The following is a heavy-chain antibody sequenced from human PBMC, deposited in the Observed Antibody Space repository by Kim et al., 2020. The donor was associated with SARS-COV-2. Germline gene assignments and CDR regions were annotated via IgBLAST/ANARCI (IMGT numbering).Heavy chain of an antibody. Sequence: TIYHADSVKGRFTISRDNAKNSLYLHMDSLRADDTAFYYCTRDAGTCQFDYWGQGTLVTVSP. J-gene: IGHJ4*02. CDR3: TRDAGTCQFDY. CDR2: TI. V-gene: IGHV3-48*03. D-gene: IGHD1-7*01.